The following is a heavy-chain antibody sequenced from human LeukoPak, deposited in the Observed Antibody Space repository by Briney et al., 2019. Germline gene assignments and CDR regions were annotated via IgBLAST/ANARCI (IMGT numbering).Heavy chain of an antibody. CDR3: ARRRIAAAGNEGNWFDP. D-gene: IGHD6-13*01. CDR2: IYYSGST. J-gene: IGHJ5*02. Sequence: SETLSLTCTVSGGSISSSSYYWGWIRQPPRKGLEWIGSIYYSGSTYYNPSLKSRVTISVDTSKNQFSLKLSSVTAADTAVYYCARRRIAAAGNEGNWFDPWGQGTLDTVSS. V-gene: IGHV4-39*01. CDR1: GGSISSSSYY.